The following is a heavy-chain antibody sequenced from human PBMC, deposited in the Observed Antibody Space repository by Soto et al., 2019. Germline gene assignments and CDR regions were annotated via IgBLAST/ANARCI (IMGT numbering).Heavy chain of an antibody. CDR2: IRGSGGGT. CDR3: AKDQEVGTTGGRFDY. Sequence: GGSLRLSCAASGFTFSSYAMSWVRQAPGKGLEWVSAIRGSGGGTYYVDSVKGRFTISRDNSKNTLYLQMNSLRAEDTAVYYCAKDQEVGTTGGRFDYWGQGTLVTVSS. D-gene: IGHD1-7*01. CDR1: GFTFSSYA. J-gene: IGHJ4*02. V-gene: IGHV3-23*01.